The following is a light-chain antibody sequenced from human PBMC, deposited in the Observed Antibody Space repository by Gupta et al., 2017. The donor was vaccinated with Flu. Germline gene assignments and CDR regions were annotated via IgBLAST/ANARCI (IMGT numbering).Light chain of an antibody. CDR3: QSYDRRLGGVV. V-gene: IGLV1-40*01. J-gene: IGLJ3*02. CDR2: GNN. CDR1: SSNIGAGYD. Sequence: VTISCTGSSSNIGAGYDVHWSQKLPGKNNKRRSSGNNNRQSGVPDRFSAYKSGTSASLAITRLQAEDEADYYCQSYDRRLGGVVFGGGTTMTVL.